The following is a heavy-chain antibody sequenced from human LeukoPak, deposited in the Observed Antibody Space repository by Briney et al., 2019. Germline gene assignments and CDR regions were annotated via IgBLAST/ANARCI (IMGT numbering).Heavy chain of an antibody. V-gene: IGHV4-30-4*08. CDR1: GGSISSGDYY. CDR2: IYYSGST. Sequence: SQTLSLTCTVSGGSISSGDYYWSWIRQPPGKGLEWIGYIYYSGSTYYNPSLKSRVTISVDTSKNQFSLKLSSVTAADTAVYYCARDILNDYGDLNWFDPWGQGTLVTVSS. CDR3: ARDILNDYGDLNWFDP. D-gene: IGHD4-17*01. J-gene: IGHJ5*02.